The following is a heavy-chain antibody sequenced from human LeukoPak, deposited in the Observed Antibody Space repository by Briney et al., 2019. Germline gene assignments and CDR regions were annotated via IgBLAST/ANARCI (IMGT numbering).Heavy chain of an antibody. Sequence: GGSLRLSCVASGFTFSSYWMHWVRQDPRKGLVWVSRINGDGRNINYADSVRGRFTISRDNAKNTLYLQMKSLRAEDTALYYCARGLGITMVPRLTPGDYWGQGTLVTVSS. CDR1: GFTFSSYW. J-gene: IGHJ4*02. D-gene: IGHD3-10*01. CDR2: INGDGRNI. CDR3: ARGLGITMVPRLTPGDY. V-gene: IGHV3-74*01.